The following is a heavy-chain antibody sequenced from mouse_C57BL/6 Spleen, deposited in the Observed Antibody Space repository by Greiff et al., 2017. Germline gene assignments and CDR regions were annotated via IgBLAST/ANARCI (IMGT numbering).Heavy chain of an antibody. D-gene: IGHD2-3*01. Sequence: VQLQQSGAELVRPGTSVKMSCKASGYTFTNYWIGWAKQRPGHGLEWIGDIYPGGGYTNYNEKFKGKATLTADKSSSTAYMQFSSLTSEDSAIYYCARVFYDGYYPHYFDYWGQGTTLTVSS. CDR2: IYPGGGYT. CDR3: ARVFYDGYYPHYFDY. CDR1: GYTFTNYW. J-gene: IGHJ2*01. V-gene: IGHV1-63*01.